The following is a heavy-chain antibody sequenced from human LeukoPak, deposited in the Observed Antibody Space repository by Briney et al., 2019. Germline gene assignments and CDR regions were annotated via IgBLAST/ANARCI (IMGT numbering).Heavy chain of an antibody. J-gene: IGHJ5*02. V-gene: IGHV3-33*01. CDR3: ARDWRSYYNGNWFDP. CDR2: IWYDGSNK. CDR1: GFTFSSYG. Sequence: GGSLRLSCAASGFTFSSYGMHWVRQAPGKGLEWVAVIWYDGSNKYYADSVKGRFTISRDNSKNTLYLQMNSLRAEDTAVYYCARDWRSYYNGNWFDPWGQGTLVTVSS. D-gene: IGHD3-10*01.